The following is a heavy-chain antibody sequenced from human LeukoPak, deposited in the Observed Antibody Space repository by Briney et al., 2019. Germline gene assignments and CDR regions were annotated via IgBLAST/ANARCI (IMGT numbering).Heavy chain of an antibody. CDR1: GGSISSYY. Sequence: SETLSLTCTVSGGSISSYYWSWIRQPPGKGLEWIGYIYYSGSTNYNPSLKSRVTISVDTSKNQFSLKLSSVTAADTAVYYCAREGDDYGDYEWFDPWGQGTLDTVSS. D-gene: IGHD4-17*01. V-gene: IGHV4-59*01. J-gene: IGHJ5*02. CDR3: AREGDDYGDYEWFDP. CDR2: IYYSGST.